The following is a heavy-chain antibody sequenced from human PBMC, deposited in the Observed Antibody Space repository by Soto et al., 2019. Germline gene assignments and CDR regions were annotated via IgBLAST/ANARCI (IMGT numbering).Heavy chain of an antibody. D-gene: IGHD4-17*01. CDR2: ISYDGSNK. J-gene: IGHJ3*02. CDR1: GFTFSSYG. V-gene: IGHV3-30*18. Sequence: QVQLVESGGGVVQPGRSLRLSCAASGFTFSSYGMHWVRQAPGKGLEWVAVISYDGSNKYYADSVKGRFTISRDNSKNTLYLQMNSLRAEDTAVYYCAKADYGGGIWGQGTMVTVSS. CDR3: AKADYGGGI.